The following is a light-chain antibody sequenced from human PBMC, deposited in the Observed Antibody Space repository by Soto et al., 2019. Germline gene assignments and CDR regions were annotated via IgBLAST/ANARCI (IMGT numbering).Light chain of an antibody. CDR3: MDGTHWR. CDR1: QSLVYSDGNTY. CDR2: EVS. Sequence: DVVMTQSPLSLPVTLGQPASISCRSSQSLVYSDGNTYLNWFQQRPGQSPRRLICEVSNRDSGVRDRHSGSGSGTDFTLKISRVEAEAVGVCYSMDGTHWRVGPGTKVDIK. J-gene: IGKJ3*01. V-gene: IGKV2-30*01.